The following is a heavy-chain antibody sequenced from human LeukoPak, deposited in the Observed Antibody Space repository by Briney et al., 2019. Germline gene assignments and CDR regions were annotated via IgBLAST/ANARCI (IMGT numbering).Heavy chain of an antibody. Sequence: GGSLRLSCAASGFTFSLYWMHWVRQGPGKGLMWASRLNEVGSTADYADSVKGRFTMSRDNAKGKVLLEMRSLTVEDTAIYFCVRERIYYSDLAYKERENFDPWGRGTLVTVSS. D-gene: IGHD1-26*01. CDR3: VRERIYYSDLAYKERENFDP. J-gene: IGHJ5*02. V-gene: IGHV3-74*01. CDR2: LNEVGSTA. CDR1: GFTFSLYW.